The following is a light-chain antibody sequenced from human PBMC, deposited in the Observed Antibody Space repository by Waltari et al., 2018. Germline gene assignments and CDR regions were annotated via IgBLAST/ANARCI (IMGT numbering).Light chain of an antibody. V-gene: IGKV3-11*01. CDR2: DAS. J-gene: IGKJ4*01. CDR3: QQPPLT. Sequence: EIVLTQSPGTLSLSPGERATLSCRASQSISSHLAWYQQKPGQAPRLLICDASKMATGIPARFSGSGSGTDFTLTISSLEPEDFAVYYCQQPPLTFGGGTKVEI. CDR1: QSISSH.